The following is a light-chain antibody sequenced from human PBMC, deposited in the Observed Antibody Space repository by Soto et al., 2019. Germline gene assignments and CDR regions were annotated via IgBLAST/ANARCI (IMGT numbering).Light chain of an antibody. CDR3: QQYNVWPLT. Sequence: EIVMTQSPATLSVSPGERATLSCRASQSVSSNLAWYQQKPGQTPKLLIYVASTRATGIPARFSRSGSGTEFTLTISSLQSEDFAVYYCQQYNVWPLTFGGGTKVAFK. J-gene: IGKJ4*01. CDR1: QSVSSN. V-gene: IGKV3-15*01. CDR2: VAS.